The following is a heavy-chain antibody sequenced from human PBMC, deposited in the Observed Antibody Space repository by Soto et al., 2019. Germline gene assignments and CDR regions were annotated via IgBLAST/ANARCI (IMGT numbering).Heavy chain of an antibody. D-gene: IGHD6-19*01. CDR3: ARDTSGWSLNGLDV. CDR1: GSAITRYY. J-gene: IGHJ6*02. Sequence: QVDLVQSGAEVKKPGASVTISCKASGSAITRYYIHWVRQAPGRGLEWMGIINPGGGSASYAQKFQDRATIDKDTSTGTVYMDLRSLRTEDTAVYYCARDTSGWSLNGLDVGGQGTTVNVSS. CDR2: INPGGGSA. V-gene: IGHV1-46*01.